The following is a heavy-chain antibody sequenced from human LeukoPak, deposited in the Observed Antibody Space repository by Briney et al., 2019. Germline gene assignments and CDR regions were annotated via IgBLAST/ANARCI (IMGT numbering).Heavy chain of an antibody. CDR3: AKVISYGYYFDY. D-gene: IGHD5-18*01. Sequence: GGSLRLSCAASGFAFSSYDMSWVRQAPGKGLEWVSAISGSGGSTYYADSVKGRFTISRDNSKNTLYLQMNSLRAEDTAVYYCAKVISYGYYFDYWGQGTLVTVSS. CDR1: GFAFSSYD. V-gene: IGHV3-23*01. J-gene: IGHJ4*02. CDR2: ISGSGGST.